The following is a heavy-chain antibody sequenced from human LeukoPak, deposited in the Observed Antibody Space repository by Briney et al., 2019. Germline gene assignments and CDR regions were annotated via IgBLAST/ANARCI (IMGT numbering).Heavy chain of an antibody. CDR2: INPDGSTT. Sequence: GGFLRLSCAASGFTLSGYWIHWVRQAPGKGLVWVARINPDGSTTNYADSVKGRITISRDNARNTLYLQMHSLRAEDTAVYYCARDFHGDHDYWGQGTLVTVSS. V-gene: IGHV3-74*01. CDR3: ARDFHGDHDY. J-gene: IGHJ4*02. CDR1: GFTLSGYW. D-gene: IGHD4-17*01.